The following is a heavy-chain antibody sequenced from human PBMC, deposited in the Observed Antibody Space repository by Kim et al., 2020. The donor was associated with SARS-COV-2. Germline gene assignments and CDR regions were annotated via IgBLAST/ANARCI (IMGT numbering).Heavy chain of an antibody. D-gene: IGHD5-18*01. V-gene: IGHV1-69*01. J-gene: IGHJ4*02. CDR3: ARGGAYSYATPDY. Sequence: YAQESQGRVTITADESTSTAYMELSSLRSEDTAVYYCARGGAYSYATPDYWGQGTLVTVSS.